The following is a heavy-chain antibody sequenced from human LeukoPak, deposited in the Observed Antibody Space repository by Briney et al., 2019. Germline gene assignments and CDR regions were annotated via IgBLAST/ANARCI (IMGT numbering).Heavy chain of an antibody. D-gene: IGHD3-9*01. Sequence: ASVKVSCKASGYTFTSYGISWVRQAPGQGLEWMGWISAYNGNTNYAQKLQGRVTMTRNTSISTAYMELSSLRSEDTAVYYCARLLRYFDWDSDYWGQGTLVTVSS. CDR1: GYTFTSYG. J-gene: IGHJ4*02. CDR2: ISAYNGNT. CDR3: ARLLRYFDWDSDY. V-gene: IGHV1-18*04.